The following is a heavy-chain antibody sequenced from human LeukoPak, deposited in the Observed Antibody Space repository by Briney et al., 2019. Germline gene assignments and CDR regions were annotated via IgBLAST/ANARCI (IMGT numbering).Heavy chain of an antibody. D-gene: IGHD3-22*01. V-gene: IGHV1-69*05. J-gene: IGHJ4*02. CDR3: ARDQEYYYDSSGYYSTKYYFDY. Sequence: ASVKVSCKASGGTFSSYAISWVRQAPGQGLGWMGGIIPIFGTANYAQKFQGRVTITTDESTSTAYMELSSLRSVDTAVYYCARDQEYYYDSSGYYSTKYYFDYWGQGTLVTVSS. CDR1: GGTFSSYA. CDR2: IIPIFGTA.